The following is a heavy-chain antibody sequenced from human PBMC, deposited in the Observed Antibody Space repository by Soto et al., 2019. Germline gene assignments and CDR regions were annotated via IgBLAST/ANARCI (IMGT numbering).Heavy chain of an antibody. CDR3: ARGPLYYGSGSYFWFDP. CDR1: GGSFSGYY. Sequence: QVQLQQWGAGLLKPSETLSLTCAVYGGSFSGYYWSWIRQPPGKGLEWIGEINHSGSTNYNPSLKSRVTISVDTSKNLFSLKLSSVTAADTAVYYCARGPLYYGSGSYFWFDPWGQGTLVTVSS. D-gene: IGHD3-10*01. CDR2: INHSGST. V-gene: IGHV4-34*01. J-gene: IGHJ5*02.